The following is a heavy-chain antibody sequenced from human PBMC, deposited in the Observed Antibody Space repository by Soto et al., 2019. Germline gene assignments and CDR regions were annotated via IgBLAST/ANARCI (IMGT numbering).Heavy chain of an antibody. D-gene: IGHD5-18*01. CDR2: IRYDGSSK. Sequence: PGGSLRLCCAASGVTFDDSAMHWVRQAPGKGLEWVAGIRYDGSSKDYADSVKGRFTISRDNSKNTLYLQMNSLRAEDTAVYYCARDSLGYSYGMDYWGQGTLVTVSS. V-gene: IGHV3-33*08. CDR3: ARDSLGYSYGMDY. J-gene: IGHJ4*02. CDR1: GVTFDDSA.